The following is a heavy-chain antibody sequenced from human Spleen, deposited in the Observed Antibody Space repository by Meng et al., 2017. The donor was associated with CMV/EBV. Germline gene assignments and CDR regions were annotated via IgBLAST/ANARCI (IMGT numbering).Heavy chain of an antibody. J-gene: IGHJ4*02. D-gene: IGHD3-3*01. V-gene: IGHV4-39*07. CDR2: IYYSGST. CDR3: ARSIDYFGAVTRGFDS. CDR1: GGSISSSSYY. Sequence: SETLSLTCTVSGGSISSSSYYWGWIRQPPGKGLEWIGSIYYSGSTYYNPSLKSRVTISVDTSKNQFSLRLTSVTAADTAVYYCARSIDYFGAVTRGFDSWGQGTRVTVSS.